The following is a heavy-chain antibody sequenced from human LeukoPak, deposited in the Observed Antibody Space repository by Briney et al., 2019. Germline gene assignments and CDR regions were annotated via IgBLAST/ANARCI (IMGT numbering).Heavy chain of an antibody. CDR3: ATGRGFSYGLFDY. V-gene: IGHV3-66*01. D-gene: IGHD5-18*01. J-gene: IGHJ4*02. Sequence: GGSLRLSCAASGFAVINNYMSWVRQAPGKGLAWVSVIYSDGTTVYADSVKGRFTISRDNSKNTLYLQMNSLRAEDTAVYYCATGRGFSYGLFDYWGQGTLVTVYS. CDR2: IYSDGTT. CDR1: GFAVINNY.